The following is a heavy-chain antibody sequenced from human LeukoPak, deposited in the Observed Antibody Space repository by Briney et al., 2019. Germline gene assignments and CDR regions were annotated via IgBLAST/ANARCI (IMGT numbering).Heavy chain of an antibody. CDR1: GGSISSYH. CDR2: ICTSGST. D-gene: IGHD4-17*01. J-gene: IGHJ6*02. Sequence: PSETLSLTCTVSGGSISSYHWMWLPHPAGQGRVWLGRICTSGSTNYNPSLKSRVIMSVDTSKNQFSLKLSSVTAAHTVVYYGARDLDYGDYAYYYYGMDVWGQGTTVTVSS. V-gene: IGHV4-4*07. CDR3: ARDLDYGDYAYYYYGMDV.